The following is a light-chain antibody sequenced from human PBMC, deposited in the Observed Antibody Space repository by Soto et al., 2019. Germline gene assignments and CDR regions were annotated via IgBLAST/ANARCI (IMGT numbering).Light chain of an antibody. Sequence: QSALTQPPSASGSPGQSLTISCTGTSSDVGGYNYVSWYQQHPGKAPKLMIYEVTKRPSGVPDRFSGSKSGNTASLTVSGLLAEDEADYYCASYAGSNKVFGTGTKVTAL. CDR3: ASYAGSNKV. CDR2: EVT. CDR1: SSDVGGYNY. J-gene: IGLJ1*01. V-gene: IGLV2-8*01.